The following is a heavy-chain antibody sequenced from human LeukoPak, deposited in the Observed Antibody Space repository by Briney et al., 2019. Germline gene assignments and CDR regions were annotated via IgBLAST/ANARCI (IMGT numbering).Heavy chain of an antibody. Sequence: GGSLRLSCAASGFTFDDYAMHWVRQAPGKGLEWVSGISWNSGSIGYADSVKGRFTISRDNAKNSLYLQMNSLRAEDMALYYCAKDIYYDSSGVFDYWRQGTLVTVSS. CDR3: AKDIYYDSSGVFDY. CDR2: ISWNSGSI. D-gene: IGHD3-22*01. J-gene: IGHJ4*02. V-gene: IGHV3-9*03. CDR1: GFTFDDYA.